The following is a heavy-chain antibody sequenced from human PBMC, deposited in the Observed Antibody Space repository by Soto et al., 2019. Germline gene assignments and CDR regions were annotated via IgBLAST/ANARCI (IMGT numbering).Heavy chain of an antibody. D-gene: IGHD3-16*01. V-gene: IGHV3-23*01. Sequence: GSLRLSCVASGFTFSDYAMTWVRQAPGKGLEWVATISATGGNIEYTDSLKGRFTISRDNSKNTLYLQLNGLTSDDTAVHYCAKVAGGLGYFDLWGRGTLVTVSS. J-gene: IGHJ2*01. CDR2: ISATGGNI. CDR3: AKVAGGLGYFDL. CDR1: GFTFSDYA.